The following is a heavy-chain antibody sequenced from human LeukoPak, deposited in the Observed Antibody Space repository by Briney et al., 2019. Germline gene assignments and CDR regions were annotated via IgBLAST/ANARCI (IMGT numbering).Heavy chain of an antibody. V-gene: IGHV3-30*04. D-gene: IGHD3-22*01. Sequence: GGSLRLSCTASGFTFGDYAMSWIRQAPGKGLEWEAVISYDGSNKYYADSVKGRFTISRDNSKNTLYLQMSSLRAEDTAVYYCARDARVGYYDSSGYYYNWFDPWGQGTLVTVSS. J-gene: IGHJ5*02. CDR3: ARDARVGYYDSSGYYYNWFDP. CDR1: GFTFGDYA. CDR2: ISYDGSNK.